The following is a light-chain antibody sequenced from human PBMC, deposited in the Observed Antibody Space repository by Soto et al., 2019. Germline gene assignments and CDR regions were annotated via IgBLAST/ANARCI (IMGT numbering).Light chain of an antibody. Sequence: ETVMTQSPATLSVSPGERSTLSCRASQSITNNLAWYQQKPGQAPRLLIYGASTRATGIPARFSGSGSGTEFTLTISRLEPEDFAVYYCQQYGGSPWTFGQGTKVDIK. CDR1: QSITNN. V-gene: IGKV3-15*01. J-gene: IGKJ1*01. CDR3: QQYGGSPWT. CDR2: GAS.